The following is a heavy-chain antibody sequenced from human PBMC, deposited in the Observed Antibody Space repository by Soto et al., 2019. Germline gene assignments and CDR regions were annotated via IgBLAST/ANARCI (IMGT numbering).Heavy chain of an antibody. J-gene: IGHJ4*02. CDR3: ARIDCSGGSCYPDY. CDR2: ISAYNGNT. CDR1: GYTFTSYC. D-gene: IGHD2-15*01. Sequence: ASVKVSGKSSGYTFTSYCISWVRQAPGQGLEWMGWISAYNGNTNYAQKLQGRVTMTTDTSTSTAYMELRSLRSDDTAVYYCARIDCSGGSCYPDYWGQGTLVTVSS. V-gene: IGHV1-18*04.